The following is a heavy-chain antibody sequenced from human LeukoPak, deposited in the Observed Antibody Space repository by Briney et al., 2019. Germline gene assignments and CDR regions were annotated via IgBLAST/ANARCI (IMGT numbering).Heavy chain of an antibody. Sequence: SETLSLTCTVSGGSISSGGYYWSWIRQHPGKGLEWFGYIYYSGSTYYNPYLKRRVPISVATSKNQLSLKLSSVTAADTAVYYCARGHSRRTGTTRSYYYYYMDVWGKGTAVTVSS. J-gene: IGHJ6*03. D-gene: IGHD1-7*01. CDR2: IYYSGST. V-gene: IGHV4-31*03. CDR1: GGSISSGGYY. CDR3: ARGHSRRTGTTRSYYYYYMDV.